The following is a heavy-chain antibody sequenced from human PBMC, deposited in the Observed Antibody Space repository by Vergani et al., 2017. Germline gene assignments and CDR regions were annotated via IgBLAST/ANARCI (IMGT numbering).Heavy chain of an antibody. V-gene: IGHV3-23*04. J-gene: IGHJ6*03. CDR1: GFTFSSYA. D-gene: IGHD2-2*01. CDR3: AKTTQYCSSTSCYLGKSYYYYDMDV. CDR2: ISGSGGST. Sequence: EVQLVESGGGLVQPGGSLRLSCAASGFTFSSYAMSWVRRAPGQGLEWVSAISGSGGSTYYADSVKGRFTISRDNSKNTLYLQMNSLRAEDTAVYYCAKTTQYCSSTSCYLGKSYYYYDMDVWGKGTTVTVSS.